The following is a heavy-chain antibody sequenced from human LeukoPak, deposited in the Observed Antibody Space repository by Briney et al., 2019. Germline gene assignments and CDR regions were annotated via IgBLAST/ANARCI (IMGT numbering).Heavy chain of an antibody. Sequence: SETLSLTCTVSGGSISSGDYYWSWIRQPPGKGLEWIGYIYYSGSTYYNPSLKSRVTISVDTSKNQFSLKLSSVTAADTAVYYCARDVVGATSPPKYDYWGQGTRVTVSS. CDR1: GGSISSGDYY. J-gene: IGHJ4*02. CDR3: ARDVVGATSPPKYDY. CDR2: IYYSGST. D-gene: IGHD1-26*01. V-gene: IGHV4-30-4*08.